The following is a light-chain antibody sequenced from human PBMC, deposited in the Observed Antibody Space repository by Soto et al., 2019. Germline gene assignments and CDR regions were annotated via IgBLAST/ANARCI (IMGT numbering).Light chain of an antibody. CDR2: GAS. V-gene: IGKV3-20*01. CDR3: QQYGSSPPVT. Sequence: EIVLTQSPGTLSLSPGERATLSCRASQSVSSSYLAWYQQKSGQAPRLLIYGASSRATGIPDRFSGSGSGIDFTLTISRLEPEDFAVYYCQQYGSSPPVTFGQGTRLEIK. J-gene: IGKJ5*01. CDR1: QSVSSSY.